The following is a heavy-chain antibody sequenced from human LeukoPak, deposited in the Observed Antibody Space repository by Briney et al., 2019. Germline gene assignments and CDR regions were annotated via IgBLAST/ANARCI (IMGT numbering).Heavy chain of an antibody. J-gene: IGHJ4*02. V-gene: IGHV3-11*04. CDR2: ISSSGSTI. CDR1: GFTFGDYY. Sequence: KTGGSLRLSCAASGFTFGDYYMSWIRQAPGKGLEWVSYISSSGSTIYYAGSVKGRFTLSRDNAKDSLYLQMNSLRAEDTAVYYCARRSSHHSHYFDYWGQGTLVTVSS. D-gene: IGHD3-10*01. CDR3: ARRSSHHSHYFDY.